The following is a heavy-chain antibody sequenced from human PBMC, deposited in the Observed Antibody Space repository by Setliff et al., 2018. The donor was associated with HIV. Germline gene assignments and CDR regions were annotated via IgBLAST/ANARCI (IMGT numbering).Heavy chain of an antibody. CDR3: ARLLRGGGDYFDY. V-gene: IGHV3-23*03. J-gene: IGHJ4*02. CDR1: GFTFSSYA. D-gene: IGHD3-10*01. Sequence: GGSLRLSCAASGFTFSSYAMSWVRQAPGKGLEWVSVIYSDGSSYYADSVKGRFTISRDNAKNSLFLQMNSLRAEDTAIYYCARLLRGGGDYFDYWGQGTLVTVSS. CDR2: IYSDGSS.